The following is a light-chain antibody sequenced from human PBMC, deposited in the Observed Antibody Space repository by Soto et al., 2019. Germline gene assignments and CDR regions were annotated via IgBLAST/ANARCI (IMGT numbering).Light chain of an antibody. CDR3: QQANSSPIT. Sequence: DIQMTQSPPSVGASVGDRFTITCRASQDVGKWLAWYEQKPGKAPTLLXHGASSLQSGVPPRYSGSGYGTDFTLTISSLPPEDFETYYCQQANSSPITFGQGTRLEIK. V-gene: IGKV1-12*01. CDR1: QDVGKW. J-gene: IGKJ5*01. CDR2: GAS.